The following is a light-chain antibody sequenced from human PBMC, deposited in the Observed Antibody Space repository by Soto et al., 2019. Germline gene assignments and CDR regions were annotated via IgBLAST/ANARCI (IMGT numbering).Light chain of an antibody. V-gene: IGKV3-20*01. J-gene: IGKJ1*01. CDR3: QQCGSSPWT. CDR1: QSVSSYY. CDR2: AAS. Sequence: EIVLTQSPGTLSLSPGERATLSCRDSQSVSSYYLAWYQQKPGQAPRLXIYAASSRETGIPDRFSGGGSGTEFTLTISRLEPEDFAVDYCQQCGSSPWTFGQGTQVDIK.